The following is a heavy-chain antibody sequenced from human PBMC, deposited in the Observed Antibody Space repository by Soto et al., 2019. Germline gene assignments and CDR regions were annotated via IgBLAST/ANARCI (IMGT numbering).Heavy chain of an antibody. V-gene: IGHV4-59*01. CDR2: IYYSGST. CDR1: GGSITSYY. Sequence: SETLSLTCTVSGGSITSYYWSWIRQPTGKGLEWIGYIYYSGSTNYNPSLKSRVTISVDTSKNQFSLKLSSVTAADTAVYYCARNFVDTASVTSDYYYHYGMDVWGQGTTVTVSS. J-gene: IGHJ6*02. D-gene: IGHD5-18*01. CDR3: ARNFVDTASVTSDYYYHYGMDV.